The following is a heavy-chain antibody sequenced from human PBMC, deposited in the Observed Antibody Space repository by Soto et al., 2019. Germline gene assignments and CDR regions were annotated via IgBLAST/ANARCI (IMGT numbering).Heavy chain of an antibody. CDR3: ARETNPYSSSSHAFDI. V-gene: IGHV3-21*01. Sequence: GGSLRLSCASSGITFSSYSMNLVRQAPGKGLEWVSSISSTGTYIDYADSVKGRFTISRDNAKNSLFLQMDSLRAEDAALYYCARETNPYSSSSHAFDIWGQGTMVTVSS. J-gene: IGHJ3*02. D-gene: IGHD6-6*01. CDR2: ISSTGTYI. CDR1: GITFSSYS.